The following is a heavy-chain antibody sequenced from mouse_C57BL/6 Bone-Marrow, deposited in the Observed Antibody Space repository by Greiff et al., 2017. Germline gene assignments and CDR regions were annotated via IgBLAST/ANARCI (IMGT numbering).Heavy chain of an antibody. V-gene: IGHV1-36*01. J-gene: IGHJ3*01. CDR3: ARGYYGSSFTAGFAY. CDR2: VYPYNGGT. Sequence: EVQLQQSGPVLVKPGPSVKLSCKASGFTFTDYYMHWVKQSHGKSLEWIGLVYPYNGGTSYNQKFKGNATLTVDTSSSTAYMELNSLTSEDSAVYYCARGYYGSSFTAGFAYWGQGTLVTVSA. D-gene: IGHD1-1*01. CDR1: GFTFTDYY.